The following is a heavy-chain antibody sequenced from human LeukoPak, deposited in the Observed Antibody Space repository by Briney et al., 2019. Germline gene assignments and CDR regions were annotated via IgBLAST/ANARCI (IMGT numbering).Heavy chain of an antibody. J-gene: IGHJ4*02. V-gene: IGHV5-51*01. CDR1: GYTFTNYY. CDR3: ARRYCSSTSCNPYFFDY. CDR2: ISPGDSDA. D-gene: IGHD2-2*01. Sequence: GESLKISCKGSGYTFTNYYIGWVRQTPGKGLEWMGIISPGDSDARYSPSFQGQVTISADKSISTAYLRWSSLKASETAMYYCARRYCSSTSCNPYFFDYWGQGTLVTVSS.